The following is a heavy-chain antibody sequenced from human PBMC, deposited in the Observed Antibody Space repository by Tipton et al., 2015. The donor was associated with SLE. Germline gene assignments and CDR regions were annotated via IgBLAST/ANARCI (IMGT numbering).Heavy chain of an antibody. V-gene: IGHV3-74*01. Sequence: SLRLSCAASGFTFSSYWMHWVRQAPGKGLVWVSRINSGGSSTTYADSVKARFTISRDNAKNTLYLQMNSLRAEDTAVYYCARAYYDSSSYSMGGYWGQGTLVTVSS. D-gene: IGHD3-22*01. J-gene: IGHJ4*02. CDR2: INSGGSST. CDR1: GFTFSSYW. CDR3: ARAYYDSSSYSMGGY.